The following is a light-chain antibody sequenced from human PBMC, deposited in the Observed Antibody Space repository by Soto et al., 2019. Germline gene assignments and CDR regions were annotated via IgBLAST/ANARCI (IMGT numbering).Light chain of an antibody. V-gene: IGKV3-20*01. Sequence: EIVLTQSPGTLSFSPGKRATLSCRASQSVSSSYLAWYQQKPGQAPRLLIYGASSRATGIPDRFSGSGSGTDFTLTISRLEPEDFAVYYCQQYGSSPNTFGQGTKLEIK. CDR2: GAS. CDR1: QSVSSSY. J-gene: IGKJ2*01. CDR3: QQYGSSPNT.